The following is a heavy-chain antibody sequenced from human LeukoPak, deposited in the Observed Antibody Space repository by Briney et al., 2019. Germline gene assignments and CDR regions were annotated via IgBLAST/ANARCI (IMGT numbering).Heavy chain of an antibody. CDR3: ARGTVTMVRGVINNYFDY. J-gene: IGHJ4*02. D-gene: IGHD3-10*01. CDR2: INHSGST. CDR1: GGSFSGYY. Sequence: PSETLSLTCAVYGGSFSGYYWSWIRQPPGKGLEWIGEINHSGSTNYNPSLKSRVTISVDTSKNQFSLKLSSVTAADTAVYYCARGTVTMVRGVINNYFDYWGQGTLVTVSS. V-gene: IGHV4-34*01.